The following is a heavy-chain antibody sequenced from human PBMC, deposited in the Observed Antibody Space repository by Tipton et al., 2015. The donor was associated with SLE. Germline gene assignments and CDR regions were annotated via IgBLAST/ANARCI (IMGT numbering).Heavy chain of an antibody. CDR1: GGSISSYY. CDR2: IYYRESISYRDST. CDR3: ARRRSETGLFSKRGWFDP. J-gene: IGHJ5*02. Sequence: TLSLTCTVSGGSISSYYWGWIRQPPGKGLEWIGSIYYRESISYRDSTYYRPSLKSRVTISVDASKNQFSLKLSSVTAADTAVYYCARRRSETGLFSKRGWFDPWGQGTLVTVSS. D-gene: IGHD3-10*02. V-gene: IGHV4-59*04.